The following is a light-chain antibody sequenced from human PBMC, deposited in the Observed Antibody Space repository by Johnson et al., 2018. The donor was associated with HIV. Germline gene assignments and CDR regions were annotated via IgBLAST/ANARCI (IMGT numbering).Light chain of an antibody. Sequence: QSVLTQPPSVSAAPGQKVTISCSGSSSNIGNNYVSWYQHLPGAAPKLLIYDNNRRPSGIPDRFSGSKSGASATLGITGLQPGDEADYYCGVWDASLSPHYVFGTGTTITVL. J-gene: IGLJ1*01. CDR1: SSNIGNNY. V-gene: IGLV1-51*01. CDR3: GVWDASLSPHYV. CDR2: DNN.